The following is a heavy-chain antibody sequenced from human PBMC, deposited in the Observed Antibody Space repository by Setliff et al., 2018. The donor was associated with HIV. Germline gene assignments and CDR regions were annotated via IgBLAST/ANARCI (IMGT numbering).Heavy chain of an antibody. CDR2: IYTSGST. Sequence: SETLSLTCTVSGGSISSYYWSWIRQPAGKGLEWIGRIYTSGSTNYNPSLKSRVTMSVDTSKNQFSLKLSSVTAADTAVYYCARLRGSSGYYVFDYWGQGTLVTVSS. V-gene: IGHV4-4*07. J-gene: IGHJ4*02. D-gene: IGHD3-22*01. CDR1: GGSISSYY. CDR3: ARLRGSSGYYVFDY.